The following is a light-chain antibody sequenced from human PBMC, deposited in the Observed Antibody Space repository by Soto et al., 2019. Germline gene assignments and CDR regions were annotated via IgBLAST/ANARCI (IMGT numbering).Light chain of an antibody. V-gene: IGKV3-20*01. CDR1: PSVTNF. CDR3: QKYGNFWT. J-gene: IGKJ1*01. Sequence: EIVLTQSPATLSLSPGERATLSCRASPSVTNFLAWYQQKPGQAPRLLIYGAFNRATGIPARFSGSGSGTDFSLTIRRLEPDDFAVYYCQKYGNFWTFGQGTKVEIK. CDR2: GAF.